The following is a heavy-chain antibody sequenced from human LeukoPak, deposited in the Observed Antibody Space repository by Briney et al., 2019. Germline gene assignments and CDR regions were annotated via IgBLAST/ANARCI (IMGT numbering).Heavy chain of an antibody. CDR2: INHSGST. Sequence: PSETLSLTCAVYGGSFSGYYWSWIRQPPGKGLEWIGEINHSGSTNYNPSLKSRVTISVDTSKNQFSLKLSSVTAADTAVYYCARVKELDSSVHRGYFDYWGQGTLVTVSS. V-gene: IGHV4-34*01. J-gene: IGHJ4*02. CDR3: ARVKELDSSVHRGYFDY. CDR1: GGSFSGYY. D-gene: IGHD3-22*01.